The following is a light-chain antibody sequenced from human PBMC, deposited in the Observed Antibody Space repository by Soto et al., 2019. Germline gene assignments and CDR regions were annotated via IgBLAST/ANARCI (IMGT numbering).Light chain of an antibody. CDR2: TAS. J-gene: IGKJ1*01. Sequence: DIHMIHSPSSLSASLVDRVTITCRASQSISSYLNWYQQKPGKAPNLLIYTASTLQSGVPSRFSGSGSGTEFTLTISSLQPDDFATYYCQHYFSYPWTFGQGTKVDIK. CDR3: QHYFSYPWT. CDR1: QSISSY. V-gene: IGKV1-39*01.